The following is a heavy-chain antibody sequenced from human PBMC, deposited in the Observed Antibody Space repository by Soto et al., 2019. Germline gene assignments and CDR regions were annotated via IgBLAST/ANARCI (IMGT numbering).Heavy chain of an antibody. D-gene: IGHD5-18*01. CDR1: GGSISSYY. J-gene: IGHJ5*02. CDR2: IYYSGSI. Sequence: PSETLSLTCTVSGGSISSYYWSWIRQPPGKGLEWIGYIYYSGSINYNPSLKSRVTISVDTSKNQFSLKLSSVTAADTAVYYCARAVGRTAMANWFDPWGQGTLVTVSS. CDR3: ARAVGRTAMANWFDP. V-gene: IGHV4-59*01.